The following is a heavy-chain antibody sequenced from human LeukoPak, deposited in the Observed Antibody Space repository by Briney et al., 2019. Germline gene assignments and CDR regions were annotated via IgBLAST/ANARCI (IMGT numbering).Heavy chain of an antibody. Sequence: ASVKVSCKASGGTFSSYAISWVRQAPGQGLEWMGRIIPILGIANYAQKFQGRVTNTADKSTSTAYMELSSLRSEDTAVYYCARLNYDILTGYYPAVDYWGQGTLVTVSS. CDR1: GGTFSSYA. V-gene: IGHV1-69*04. CDR2: IIPILGIA. D-gene: IGHD3-9*01. J-gene: IGHJ4*02. CDR3: ARLNYDILTGYYPAVDY.